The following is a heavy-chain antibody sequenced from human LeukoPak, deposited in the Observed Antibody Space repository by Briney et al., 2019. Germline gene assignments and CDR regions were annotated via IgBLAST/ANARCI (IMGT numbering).Heavy chain of an antibody. CDR2: IYHSGTT. Sequence: PSETLSLTCAVSDYSISSPYFWGWIRQPPGKGLEWIGSIYHSGTTYYNPSLESRVTISVDTSKNQFSLKLSSVTAADTAIYYCARGDGEASWLIHFWFDPWGPGTLVTVSS. CDR1: DYSISSPYF. V-gene: IGHV4-38-2*01. CDR3: ARGDGEASWLIHFWFDP. D-gene: IGHD6-19*01. J-gene: IGHJ5*02.